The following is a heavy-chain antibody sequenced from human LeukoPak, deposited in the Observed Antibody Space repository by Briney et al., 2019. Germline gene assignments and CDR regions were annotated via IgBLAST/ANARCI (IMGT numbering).Heavy chain of an antibody. J-gene: IGHJ4*02. Sequence: QPGGSLRLSCAASGFAFDDYAMHWVRQAPGKGLNWVSLISGDGVYTYYADSVRGRFTISRDNSKNSLYLQMNSLTTEDSALYYCARDMASTSRGYSYGSPDFWGQGTLVTVSS. CDR1: GFAFDDYA. D-gene: IGHD5-18*01. CDR2: ISGDGVYT. CDR3: ARDMASTSRGYSYGSPDF. V-gene: IGHV3-43*02.